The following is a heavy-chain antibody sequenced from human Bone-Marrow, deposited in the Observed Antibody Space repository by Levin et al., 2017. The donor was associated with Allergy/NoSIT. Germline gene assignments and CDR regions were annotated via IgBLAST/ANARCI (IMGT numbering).Heavy chain of an antibody. CDR2: IYPGDSDT. V-gene: IGHV5-51*01. D-gene: IGHD3-10*01. Sequence: GESLKISCTASGYSFTSYWIGWVRQMPGRGLEWMGIIYPGDSDTRYSPSFQGQVTISADKSISTAFLQWSSLKASDTAMYYCARNSGSYSADYWGQGTLVTVSS. CDR3: ARNSGSYSADY. CDR1: GYSFTSYW. J-gene: IGHJ4*02.